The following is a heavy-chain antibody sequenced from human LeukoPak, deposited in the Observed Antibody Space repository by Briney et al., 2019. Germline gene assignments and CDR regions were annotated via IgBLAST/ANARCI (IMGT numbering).Heavy chain of an antibody. Sequence: GGSLRLSCAASGFTLSSYSMKWVRQAPGKGLEWVSSISSSSIYIYYADSVKGRFTISRDNAKNSLYLQMNSLRAEDTAVYYCARAIVVAGMDVWGKGTTVTVSS. J-gene: IGHJ6*04. CDR1: GFTLSSYS. CDR2: ISSSSIYI. D-gene: IGHD3-22*01. V-gene: IGHV3-21*01. CDR3: ARAIVVAGMDV.